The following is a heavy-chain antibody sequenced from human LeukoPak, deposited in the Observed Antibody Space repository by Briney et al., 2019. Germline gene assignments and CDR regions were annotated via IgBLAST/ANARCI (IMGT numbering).Heavy chain of an antibody. CDR2: IYPGDSDT. Sequence: GGSLKISCKGSGYSFTSYWIGWVRQMPGKGLGWMGIIYPGDSDTRYSPSFQGQVTISADKSISTAYLQWSSLKASDTAMYYCARRYFRRSFNWFDPWGQGTLVTVSS. CDR3: ARRYFRRSFNWFDP. D-gene: IGHD3-10*02. CDR1: GYSFTSYW. V-gene: IGHV5-51*01. J-gene: IGHJ5*02.